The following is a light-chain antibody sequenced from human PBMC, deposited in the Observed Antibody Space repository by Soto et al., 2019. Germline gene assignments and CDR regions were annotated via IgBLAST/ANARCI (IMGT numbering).Light chain of an antibody. J-gene: IGKJ1*01. Sequence: DIQMTQSPSTLSASVGARVTITCRASQSISSWLAWYQQKPGKAPKLMLYDVSNLERGVPSRFSGSGSATECTLTISDLQPDDVATYYCQQYQSDTWTFGQGTKVDIK. CDR2: DVS. CDR3: QQYQSDTWT. V-gene: IGKV1-5*01. CDR1: QSISSW.